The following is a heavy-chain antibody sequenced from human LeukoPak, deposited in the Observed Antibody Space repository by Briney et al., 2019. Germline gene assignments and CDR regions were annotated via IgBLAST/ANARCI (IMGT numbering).Heavy chain of an antibody. CDR1: GFIFSNYN. D-gene: IGHD3-9*01. CDR2: ISSSSSTI. CDR3: AREILSGYSDY. V-gene: IGHV3-48*02. Sequence: PGGSQRLSCAASGFIFSNYNMNWVRQAPGKGLEWVSHISSSSSTIYYADSVKGRFTISRDNAKNSLYLQMNNLRDEDTAVHYCAREILSGYSDYWGQGTLVTVSS. J-gene: IGHJ4*02.